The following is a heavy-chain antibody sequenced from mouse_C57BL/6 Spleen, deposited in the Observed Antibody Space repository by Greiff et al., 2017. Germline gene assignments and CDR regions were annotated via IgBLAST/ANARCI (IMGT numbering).Heavy chain of an antibody. J-gene: IGHJ1*03. CDR1: GYTFTDYY. V-gene: IGHV1-26*01. Sequence: EVQRVESGPELVKPGASVKISCKASGYTFTDYYMNWVKQSHGKSLEWIGDINPNNGGTSYNQKFKGKATLTVDKSSSTAYMELRSLTSEDSAVYYCARPHMGYWYFDVWGTGTTVTVSS. D-gene: IGHD1-1*02. CDR2: INPNNGGT. CDR3: ARPHMGYWYFDV.